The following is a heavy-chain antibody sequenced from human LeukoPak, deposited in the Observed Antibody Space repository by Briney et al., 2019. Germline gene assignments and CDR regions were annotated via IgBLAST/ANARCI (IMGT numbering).Heavy chain of an antibody. CDR3: ARAGGIVVVPAEAEFDP. CDR1: GYTFTSCY. J-gene: IGHJ5*02. CDR2: INPSGGST. V-gene: IGHV1-46*01. Sequence: ASVKVSCKASGYTFTSCYMHWVRQAPGQGLEWMGIINPSGGSTSYAQKFQGRVTMTRDMSTSTVYMELSSLRSEDTAVYYCARAGGIVVVPAEAEFDPWGQGTLVTVSS. D-gene: IGHD2-2*01.